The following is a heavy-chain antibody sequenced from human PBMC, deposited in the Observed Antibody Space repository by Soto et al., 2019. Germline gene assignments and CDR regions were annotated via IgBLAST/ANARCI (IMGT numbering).Heavy chain of an antibody. V-gene: IGHV4-59*01. CDR2: MYYSGST. J-gene: IGHJ4*02. CDR1: GGSISSYY. CDR3: AAGEASSRNLAPYYLDF. Sequence: SETLSLTCTVSGGSISSYYWSWVRQPPGKGLEWIGYMYYSGSTNYNPSLKSRVTMSVDTSKKRFSLKLTSVTAADTAVYFCAAGEASSRNLAPYYLDFWGQGTLVTVSS. D-gene: IGHD6-13*01.